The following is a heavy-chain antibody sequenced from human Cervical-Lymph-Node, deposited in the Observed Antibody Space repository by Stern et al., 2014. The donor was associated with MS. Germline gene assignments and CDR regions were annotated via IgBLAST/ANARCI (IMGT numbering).Heavy chain of an antibody. D-gene: IGHD2-15*01. V-gene: IGHV4-59*01. CDR3: AREGEYCSGSRCYPFLDY. CDR1: GGSLRSYY. CDR2: FYHTGSV. Sequence: VQLVESGPGLVKPSETLSLTCTVSGGSLRSYYWNWIRPAPGKGLEWLGFFYHTGSVNYNPSLSSRVAMSVDTSKNQFSLTVSSVTAADTAVYYCAREGEYCSGSRCYPFLDYWGQGTLVTVSS. J-gene: IGHJ4*02.